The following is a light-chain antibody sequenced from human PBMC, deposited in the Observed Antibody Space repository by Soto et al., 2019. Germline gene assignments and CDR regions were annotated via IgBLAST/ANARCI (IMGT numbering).Light chain of an antibody. CDR3: QQYNNWPPYT. V-gene: IGKV3-15*01. J-gene: IGKJ2*01. CDR2: AAF. Sequence: EIVMTQSPATLSVSPGERATLSCRASQSVSSNLAWYQKKPGQAPRLLIYAAFTRATGIPVRFSGSGSGTELTLTISSLQSEDFAVYYCQQYNNWPPYTFGQGTKLEIK. CDR1: QSVSSN.